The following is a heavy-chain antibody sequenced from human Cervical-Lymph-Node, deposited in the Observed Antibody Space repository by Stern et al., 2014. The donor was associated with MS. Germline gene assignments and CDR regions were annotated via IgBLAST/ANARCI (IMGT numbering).Heavy chain of an antibody. D-gene: IGHD3-22*01. Sequence: MQLVESGPEVKKPGTSVKVSCKASGFTFTSSAMQWVRQARGQRLEWIGWIGVGSGNTNYAQKFQERVTITRDMSTSTAYMELSSLRSEDTAVYYCAAVIGLSGYYDSSGYRDYWGQGTLVTVSS. J-gene: IGHJ4*02. CDR1: GFTFTSSA. CDR2: IGVGSGNT. CDR3: AAVIGLSGYYDSSGYRDY. V-gene: IGHV1-58*02.